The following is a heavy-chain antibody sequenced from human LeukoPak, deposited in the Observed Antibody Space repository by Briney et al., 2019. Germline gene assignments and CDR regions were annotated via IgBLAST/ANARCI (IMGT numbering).Heavy chain of an antibody. J-gene: IGHJ4*02. CDR3: VGRAHGNSDY. CDR1: GYIFGTYW. D-gene: IGHD2/OR15-2a*01. CDR2: IYPGDSDT. V-gene: IGHV5-51*01. Sequence: GESLKISCEGYGYIFGTYWIGWVRQMPGKGLEWMGIIYPGDSDTRYSPSFQGQVTISADKSLSAAYLQWTSLKASDTAMYYCVGRAHGNSDYWGQGTLVTVSS.